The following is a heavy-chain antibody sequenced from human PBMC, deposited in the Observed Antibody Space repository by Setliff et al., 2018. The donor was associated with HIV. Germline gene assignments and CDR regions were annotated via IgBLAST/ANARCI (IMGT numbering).Heavy chain of an antibody. CDR3: ARGLSFYDPGGFDY. D-gene: IGHD3-22*01. J-gene: IGHJ4*02. CDR2: IYTSGST. Sequence: PSETLSLTCTVTGGSISSGGFYWTWIRQPPGKGLEWIGYIYTSGSTNYNPSLKSRVTMSVDTSKNQFSLKLSSVTAADTAVYYCARGLSFYDPGGFDYWGQGTLVTV. CDR1: GGSISSGGFY. V-gene: IGHV4-61*08.